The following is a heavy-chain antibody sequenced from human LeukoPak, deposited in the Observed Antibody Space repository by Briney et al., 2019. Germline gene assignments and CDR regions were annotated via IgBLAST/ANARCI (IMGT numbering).Heavy chain of an antibody. D-gene: IGHD6-19*01. CDR2: INHSGST. V-gene: IGHV4-34*01. CDR3: ARVLIAVAGKVDP. Sequence: PSETLSLTCTASGGSFSGYYWSWIRQPPGKGLEWIGEINHSGSTNYNPSLKSRVTISVDTSKNQFSLKLSSVTAADTAVYYCARVLIAVAGKVDPWGQGTLVTVSS. CDR1: GGSFSGYY. J-gene: IGHJ5*02.